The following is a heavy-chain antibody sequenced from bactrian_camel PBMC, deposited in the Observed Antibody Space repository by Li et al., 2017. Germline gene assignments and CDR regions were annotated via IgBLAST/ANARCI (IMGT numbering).Heavy chain of an antibody. CDR2: FAAGDDNR. CDR3: AADIRVGPWRTAACDYNY. D-gene: IGHD2*01. V-gene: IGHV3S1*01. J-gene: IGHJ4*01. Sequence: HVQLVESGGGSVQAGGSLTLACEFSGSTYGNCMGWFRQAPGKEREGVAAFAAGDDNRYYDDSVKGRFTISRDNAKNMVYLQMKNLKPEDSALYICAADIRVGPWRTAACDYNYFGQGTQVTVS. CDR1: GSTYGNC.